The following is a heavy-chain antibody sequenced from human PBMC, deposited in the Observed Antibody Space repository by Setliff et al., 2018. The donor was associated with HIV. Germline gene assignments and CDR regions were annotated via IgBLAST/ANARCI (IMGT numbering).Heavy chain of an antibody. V-gene: IGHV3-21*01. Sequence: PGGSLRLSCSASGFLFNRYSLNWVRQAPGRGPEWVASISNSSRYYWVKARYGDSVRGRFTISGDYAKNSVYLQMYSLRVEDSAVYYCAREVLRGGDDAFGLWGRGTVVTVSS. CDR2: ISNSSRYY. J-gene: IGHJ3*01. CDR3: AREVLRGGDDAFGL. CDR1: GFLFNRYS. D-gene: IGHD3-10*01.